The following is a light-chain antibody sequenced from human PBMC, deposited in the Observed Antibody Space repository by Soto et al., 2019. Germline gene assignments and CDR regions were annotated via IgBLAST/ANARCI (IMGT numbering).Light chain of an antibody. J-gene: IGLJ1*01. CDR1: SGHSSYA. Sequence: QLVLTQSPSASASLGASVKLTCTLSSGHSSYAIAWHQQQPEKGPRYLMKLNSDGSHSKGDGIPDRFSGSSSGAKRYLTIPSLQSEDEADYYCQTWGTGIHYVFGTGTKLTVL. CDR2: LNSDGSH. CDR3: QTWGTGIHYV. V-gene: IGLV4-69*01.